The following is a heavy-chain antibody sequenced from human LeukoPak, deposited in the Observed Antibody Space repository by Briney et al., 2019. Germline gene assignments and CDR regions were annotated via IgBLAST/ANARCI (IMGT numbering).Heavy chain of an antibody. Sequence: GGSLRLSCAASGFTFSSYAMSWVRQAPGKGLEWVSAISGSGGSAYYAGSVKGRFTISRDNSKNTLCLQMSSLTAEDTAVYYCAKNLKDNSGYLYYFDYWGQGILVTVSS. J-gene: IGHJ4*02. CDR1: GFTFSSYA. D-gene: IGHD3-22*01. CDR3: AKNLKDNSGYLYYFDY. V-gene: IGHV3-23*01. CDR2: ISGSGGSA.